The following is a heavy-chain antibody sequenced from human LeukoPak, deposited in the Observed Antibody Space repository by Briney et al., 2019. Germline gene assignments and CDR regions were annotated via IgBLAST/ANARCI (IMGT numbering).Heavy chain of an antibody. D-gene: IGHD1-26*01. J-gene: IGHJ4*02. Sequence: GGSLRLSCGASGFSFSAHDMHWVRQAPGQGLQWVAFIRFDGTHTYYADSVKGRFTISRDNSKNTLYLQMNNLRREDTATYYCAKPSGSGVDYWGQGTRVIVAS. CDR3: AKPSGSGVDY. CDR1: GFSFSAHD. CDR2: IRFDGTHT. V-gene: IGHV3-30*02.